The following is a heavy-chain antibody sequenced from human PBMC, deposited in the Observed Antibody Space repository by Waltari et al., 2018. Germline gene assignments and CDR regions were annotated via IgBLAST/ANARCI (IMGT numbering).Heavy chain of an antibody. CDR3: AKGLIPYSSSWYVVDY. J-gene: IGHJ4*02. Sequence: QVQLVESGGGVVQPGGSLRLSCAASGFTFSSFGMHWVRQAPGKGLEWVAFLRYDGSNKYYADSVKGRFTISRDNSKNTLYLQMNSLRAEDTAVYYCAKGLIPYSSSWYVVDYWGQGTLVTVSS. CDR1: GFTFSSFG. V-gene: IGHV3-30*02. D-gene: IGHD6-13*01. CDR2: LRYDGSNK.